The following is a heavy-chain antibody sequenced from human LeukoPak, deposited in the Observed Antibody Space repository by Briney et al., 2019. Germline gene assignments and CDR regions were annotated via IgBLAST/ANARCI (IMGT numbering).Heavy chain of an antibody. CDR1: GGSISGSSYY. CDR3: ARTTEGYCSSASCFGFSYSYYMDV. J-gene: IGHJ6*03. Sequence: SETLSLTCTVSGGSISGSSYYWGWIRQPPGKGLEWIGSIYYSGSTYYNPPLKSRVTISVDTSKNQFSLKLSSVIAADTAVYYCARTTEGYCSSASCFGFSYSYYMDVWGKGTTVTISS. D-gene: IGHD2-2*01. CDR2: IYYSGST. V-gene: IGHV4-39*07.